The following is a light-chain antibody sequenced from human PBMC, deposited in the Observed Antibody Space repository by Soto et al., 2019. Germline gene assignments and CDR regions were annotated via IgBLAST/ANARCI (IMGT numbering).Light chain of an antibody. Sequence: QLVLTQSPSASASLGASVKLTCTLSSGHSSYAIAWHQQQPEKGPRYLMKLNSDGSHSKGDGIPDRFSGSSSGAERYLTISGLQSEDEADYYCQTCGTGIQVFGGGTKLTVL. CDR3: QTCGTGIQV. J-gene: IGLJ3*02. CDR2: LNSDGSH. CDR1: SGHSSYA. V-gene: IGLV4-69*01.